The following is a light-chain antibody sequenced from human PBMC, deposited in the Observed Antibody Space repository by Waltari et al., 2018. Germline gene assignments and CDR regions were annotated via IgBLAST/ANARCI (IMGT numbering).Light chain of an antibody. J-gene: IGKJ2*01. CDR2: DTS. V-gene: IGKV3-11*01. CDR3: QQRST. Sequence: EIVLTQSPATLSLSPGERATLSRRASESLTSSLAWYQHNPGHAPRPLIYDTSNRAPGIPARFSGSGSGADFTLIISSLEPEDFGVYYCQQRSTFGQGTKLEIK. CDR1: ESLTSS.